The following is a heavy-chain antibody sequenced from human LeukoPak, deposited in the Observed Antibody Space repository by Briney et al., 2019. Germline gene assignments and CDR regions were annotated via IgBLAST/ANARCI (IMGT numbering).Heavy chain of an antibody. D-gene: IGHD3-22*01. V-gene: IGHV3-30*02. Sequence: GGSLRLSCAASGFTFSSYGMHWVRQAPGKGLEWVAFIRYDGSNKYYADSVKGRFTISRDNSKNTLYLQMNSLRAEDTAVYYCARGAYYDSSGYCSNWGQGTLVTVSS. CDR2: IRYDGSNK. CDR1: GFTFSSYG. CDR3: ARGAYYDSSGYCSN. J-gene: IGHJ4*02.